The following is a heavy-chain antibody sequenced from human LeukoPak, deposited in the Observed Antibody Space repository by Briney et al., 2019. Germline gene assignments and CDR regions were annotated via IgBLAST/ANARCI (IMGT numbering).Heavy chain of an antibody. V-gene: IGHV1-24*01. CDR2: FDPENSET. Sequence: ASVKVSCKVSGYTLTDLSIHWVRQAPGKGLKWMGGFDPENSETIYAQRFQGRVTMTEDTSSDTAYMFLTSLRSEDTALYYCATLNYGDLRGGGFEVWGQGTMVSVSS. CDR3: ATLNYGDLRGGGFEV. J-gene: IGHJ3*01. D-gene: IGHD4-17*01. CDR1: GYTLTDLS.